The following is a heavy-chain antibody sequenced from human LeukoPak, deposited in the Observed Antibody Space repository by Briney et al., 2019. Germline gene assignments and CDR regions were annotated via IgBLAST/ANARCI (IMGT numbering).Heavy chain of an antibody. CDR3: ARDPLPCSSTSCYRIYDYYYGMDV. J-gene: IGHJ6*02. Sequence: GASVKVSCKASGYTFTSYGISWVRQAPGQGLEWMGWISAYNGNTNYAQKLQGRGTMTTDTSTSTAYMELRSLRSDDTAVYYCARDPLPCSSTSCYRIYDYYYGMDVWGQGTTVTVSS. CDR2: ISAYNGNT. CDR1: GYTFTSYG. D-gene: IGHD2-2*01. V-gene: IGHV1-18*01.